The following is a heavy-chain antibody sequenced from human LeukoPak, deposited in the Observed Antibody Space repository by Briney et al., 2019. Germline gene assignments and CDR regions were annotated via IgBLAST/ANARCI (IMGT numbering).Heavy chain of an antibody. V-gene: IGHV1-2*02. J-gene: IGHJ4*02. CDR3: ARERYSGYGDHGNFDY. CDR1: GYTFTGYY. D-gene: IGHD5-12*01. Sequence: GASVKVSCKASGYTFTGYYMHWVRQAPGQGLEWMGWINPNSGGTNYAQKFQGRVTMTRDTSISTAYMELSRLRFDDTAVYYCARERYSGYGDHGNFDYWGQGTLVTVSS. CDR2: INPNSGGT.